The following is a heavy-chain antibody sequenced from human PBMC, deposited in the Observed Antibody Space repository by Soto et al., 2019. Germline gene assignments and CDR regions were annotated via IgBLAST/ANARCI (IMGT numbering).Heavy chain of an antibody. D-gene: IGHD2-2*02. CDR2: INPNSGGT. J-gene: IGHJ6*02. CDR1: GYTFTGYY. Sequence: GASVKVSCKASGYTFTGYYMHWVRQAPGQGLEWMGWINPNSGGTNYAQKFQGWVTMTRDTSISTAYMELSRLRSDDTAVYYCASSLGYCSSTSCDSGYYYGMDVWGQGTTVTAP. V-gene: IGHV1-2*04. CDR3: ASSLGYCSSTSCDSGYYYGMDV.